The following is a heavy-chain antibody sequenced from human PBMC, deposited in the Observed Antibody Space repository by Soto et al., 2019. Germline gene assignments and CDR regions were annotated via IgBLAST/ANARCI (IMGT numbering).Heavy chain of an antibody. V-gene: IGHV2-5*02. CDR1: GFSLSTSGVG. Sequence: QITLKESGPTLVKPTQTLTLTCTFSGFSLSTSGVGVGWIRQPPGKALEWLALIYWDDDKRYSPSLKSRLTSTKDTSKNQVVLTMTNIDPVDTATYYCAHRVGYEYYFDYWGQGTLVTVSS. CDR3: AHRVGYEYYFDY. CDR2: IYWDDDK. D-gene: IGHD3-16*01. J-gene: IGHJ4*02.